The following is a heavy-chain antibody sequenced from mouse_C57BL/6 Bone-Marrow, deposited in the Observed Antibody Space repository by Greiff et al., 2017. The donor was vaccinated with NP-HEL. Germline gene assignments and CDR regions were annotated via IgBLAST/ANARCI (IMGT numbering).Heavy chain of an antibody. Sequence: EVKLVESGGGLVQPKGSLKLSCAASGFTFTTYAMHWVRQAPGKGLEWVARIRSKSSNYATYYADSVKDRFTISRDDSHSMHYLQMSSRKTEDTAMYYCGREGGGYYVFDYWGQGTTLTVSS. CDR1: GFTFTTYA. CDR2: IRSKSSNYAT. CDR3: GREGGGYYVFDY. D-gene: IGHD2-3*01. J-gene: IGHJ2*01. V-gene: IGHV10-3*01.